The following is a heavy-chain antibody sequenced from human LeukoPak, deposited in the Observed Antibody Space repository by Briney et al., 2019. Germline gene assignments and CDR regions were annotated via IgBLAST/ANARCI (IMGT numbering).Heavy chain of an antibody. Sequence: GGSLRLSCAASGVTFSSYEMSWVRQAPGKGLEWVSYISSSGSTIYYADSVKGRFTISRDNAKTSLYLQMDSLAADDTAVYFCACLRGPSDYWGQGTLVTASS. CDR1: GVTFSSYE. CDR2: ISSSGSTI. D-gene: IGHD4-17*01. CDR3: ACLRGPSDY. V-gene: IGHV3-48*03. J-gene: IGHJ4*02.